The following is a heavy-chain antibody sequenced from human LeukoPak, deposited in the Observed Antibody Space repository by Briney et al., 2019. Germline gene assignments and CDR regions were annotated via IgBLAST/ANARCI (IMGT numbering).Heavy chain of an antibody. D-gene: IGHD3-3*01. Sequence: ASVKVSCKASGYTFTGYYMHWVRQAPGQGLEWMGWINPNSGGTNHAQKFQGRVTMTRDTSISTAYMELSRLRSDDTAVYYCARVLRFLEWEFDYWGQGTLVTVSS. J-gene: IGHJ4*02. CDR3: ARVLRFLEWEFDY. CDR2: INPNSGGT. CDR1: GYTFTGYY. V-gene: IGHV1-2*02.